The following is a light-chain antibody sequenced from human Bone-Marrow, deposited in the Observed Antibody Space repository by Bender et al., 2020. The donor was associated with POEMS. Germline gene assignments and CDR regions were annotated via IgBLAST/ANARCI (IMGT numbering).Light chain of an antibody. Sequence: QSVVTQPPSLSEAPRQRVTISCSGSSSNIGNHGVNWYQQLPGEAPKLLIYYDDLLTPGVSDRFSASKSGTSASLAISELQSEDGALYYWSAWDDSLGGWVFGGGTKLTVL. CDR2: YDD. V-gene: IGLV1-36*01. CDR1: SSNIGNHG. CDR3: SAWDDSLGGWV. J-gene: IGLJ3*02.